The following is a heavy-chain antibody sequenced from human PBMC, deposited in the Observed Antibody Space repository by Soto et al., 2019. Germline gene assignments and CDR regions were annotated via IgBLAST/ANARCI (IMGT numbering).Heavy chain of an antibody. V-gene: IGHV6-1*01. CDR3: ARTNSLPWYYMDV. CDR2: TYYRSRWYN. CDR1: GDSVSSNSAA. Sequence: QVQLQQSGPGLVKPSQTLSLTCAISGDSVSSNSAAWNGIRQSPSGGLEWLGMTYYRSRWYNDYAVSVRQRRTINPDTYQNQSSLHLNSVTPEDTAVYYCARTNSLPWYYMDVWSKVTTVTVSS. D-gene: IGHD7-27*01. J-gene: IGHJ6*03.